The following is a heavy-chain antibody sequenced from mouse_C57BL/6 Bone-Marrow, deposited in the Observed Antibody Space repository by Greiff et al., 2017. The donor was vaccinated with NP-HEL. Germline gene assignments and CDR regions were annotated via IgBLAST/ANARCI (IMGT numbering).Heavy chain of an antibody. Sequence: EVQVVESEGGLVQPGSSMKLSCTASGFTFSDYYMAWVRQVPEKGLEWVANINYDGSSTYYLDSLKSRFIISRDNAKNILYLQMSSLKSEDTATYYCARDLLYGSGYDWYFDVWGTGTTVTVSS. V-gene: IGHV5-16*01. CDR1: GFTFSDYY. CDR3: ARDLLYGSGYDWYFDV. D-gene: IGHD1-1*01. CDR2: INYDGSST. J-gene: IGHJ1*03.